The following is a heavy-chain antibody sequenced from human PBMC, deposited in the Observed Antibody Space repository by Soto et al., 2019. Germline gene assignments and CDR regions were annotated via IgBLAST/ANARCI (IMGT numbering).Heavy chain of an antibody. D-gene: IGHD3-22*01. V-gene: IGHV4-4*02. J-gene: IGHJ6*02. CDR1: GGSISSSNW. CDR3: ARRYDSSSSCYYYGMDV. Sequence: QVQLQESGPGLVKPSGTLSLTCAVSGGSISSSNWWSWVRQPPGKGLEWIGEIYHSGSTNYNPSLKRRVSISVDKFKNQFSLKLSSVTAADTAVYYCARRYDSSSSCYYYGMDVWGPGTTVTVSS. CDR2: IYHSGST.